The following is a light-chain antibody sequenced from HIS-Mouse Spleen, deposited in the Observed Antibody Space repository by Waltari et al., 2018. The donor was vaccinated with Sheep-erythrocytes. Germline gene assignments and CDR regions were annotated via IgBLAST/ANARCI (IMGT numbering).Light chain of an antibody. CDR2: DVS. V-gene: IGLV2-11*01. J-gene: IGLJ3*02. Sequence: QSALTQPRSVSGSPGQSVTISCTGTSSDVGGYNYFSWYQHHPGKAPKLMIYDVSKRPPGVPVRFSGSKSGNTASLTISGLQAEDEADYYCCSYAGSYTFWVFGGGTRLTVL. CDR3: CSYAGSYTFWV. CDR1: SSDVGGYNY.